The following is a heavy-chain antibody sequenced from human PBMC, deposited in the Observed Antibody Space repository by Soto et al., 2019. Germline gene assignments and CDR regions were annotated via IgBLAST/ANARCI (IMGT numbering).Heavy chain of an antibody. J-gene: IGHJ6*01. D-gene: IGHD1-26*01. V-gene: IGHV1-3*01. Sequence: ASVKVSCKASGYTFTTYAMHWVRQAPGQRLEWLGSINGANGNTKYSQKFQGRVTITRDTSASTAYMEMSSLRSEDTDVYYCARAPGNYYYYAMDVWGQGATVTVSS. CDR1: GYTFTTYA. CDR3: ARAPGNYYYYAMDV. CDR2: INGANGNT.